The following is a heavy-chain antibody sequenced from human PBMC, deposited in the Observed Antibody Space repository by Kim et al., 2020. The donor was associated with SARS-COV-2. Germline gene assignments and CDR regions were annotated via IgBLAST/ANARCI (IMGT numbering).Heavy chain of an antibody. D-gene: IGHD1-7*01. Sequence: YAQKVQGRVTMTRDTSTSTGYMELSSLRSEDTAVYYCARDRAGTTILADYWGQGTLVTVSS. CDR3: ARDRAGTTILADY. V-gene: IGHV1-46*01. J-gene: IGHJ4*02.